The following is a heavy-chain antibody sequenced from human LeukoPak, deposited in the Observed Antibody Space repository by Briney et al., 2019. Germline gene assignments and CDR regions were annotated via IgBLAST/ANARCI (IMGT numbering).Heavy chain of an antibody. D-gene: IGHD5-18*01. V-gene: IGHV3-11*04. CDR2: ISSSGSTI. CDR1: GFTFSDYY. Sequence: NPGGSLRLSCAASGFTFSDYYMSWIRQAPGKGLEWVSYISSSGSTIYYADSVKGRFTISRDNAKNSLYLQMNSLRAEDTAVYYCARVPSCAYSYGSCRDFDYWGQGTLVTVSS. J-gene: IGHJ4*02. CDR3: ARVPSCAYSYGSCRDFDY.